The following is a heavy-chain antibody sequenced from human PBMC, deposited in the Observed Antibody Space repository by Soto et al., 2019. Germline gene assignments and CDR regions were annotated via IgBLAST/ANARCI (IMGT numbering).Heavy chain of an antibody. V-gene: IGHV4-34*01. D-gene: IGHD6-13*01. Sequence: SETLSLTCAVYGGSFSGYYWSWIRQPPGKGLEWIGEINHSGSTNYNPSLKSRVTISVDTSKTQFSLKLSSVTAADTAVYYCARVPAAAGTGVFDYWGQGTLVPVSS. CDR3: ARVPAAAGTGVFDY. CDR2: INHSGST. CDR1: GGSFSGYY. J-gene: IGHJ4*02.